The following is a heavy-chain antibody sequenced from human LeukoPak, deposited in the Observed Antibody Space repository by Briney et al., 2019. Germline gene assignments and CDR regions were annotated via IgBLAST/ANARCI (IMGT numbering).Heavy chain of an antibody. J-gene: IGHJ5*02. D-gene: IGHD1-26*01. CDR2: FDPEDGET. V-gene: IGHV1-24*01. CDR1: GYTLTELS. CDR3: ATRGGSYYFPRFDP. Sequence: ASVKVSCKVSGYTLTELSMHWVRQAPGKGLEWMGGFDPEDGETIYAQKFQGRVTMTEDTSTDTAYMELSSLRSEDTAVYYCATRGGSYYFPRFDPWGQGTLVTLSS.